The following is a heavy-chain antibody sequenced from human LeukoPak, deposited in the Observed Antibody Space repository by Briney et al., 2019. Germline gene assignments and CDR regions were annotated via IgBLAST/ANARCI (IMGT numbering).Heavy chain of an antibody. Sequence: ASVKVSCKSSVYTFTVYYMPCVPQAPGQGLEGMGWINPNSGGTNYAQKFEGRVTMTRDPSISTAYMEVRRLRAGDTAVYYCARSKFLSGYRSGTLDYWGEGTLVTVSS. CDR3: ARSKFLSGYRSGTLDY. V-gene: IGHV1-2*02. D-gene: IGHD5-18*01. CDR2: INPNSGGT. CDR1: VYTFTVYY. J-gene: IGHJ4*02.